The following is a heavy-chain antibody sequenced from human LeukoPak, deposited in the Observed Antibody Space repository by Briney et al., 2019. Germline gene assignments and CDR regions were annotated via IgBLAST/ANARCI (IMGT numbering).Heavy chain of an antibody. J-gene: IGHJ4*02. Sequence: ASVKVSFKASGYTFTVYYMHWVRQAPGQGGEWMGWINPNSGGTNYAQKFQGRVTITRDTSISTAYMELSRLRSDDTAVYYCARVTTVVTPPDYWGQGTLVTVSS. CDR3: ARVTTVVTPPDY. CDR2: INPNSGGT. CDR1: GYTFTVYY. V-gene: IGHV1-2*02. D-gene: IGHD4-23*01.